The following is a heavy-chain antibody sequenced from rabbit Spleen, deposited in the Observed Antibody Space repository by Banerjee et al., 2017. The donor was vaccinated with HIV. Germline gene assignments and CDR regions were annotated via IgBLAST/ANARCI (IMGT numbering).Heavy chain of an antibody. J-gene: IGHJ4*01. CDR2: IYIGVGEST. CDR1: GVSFTSNYY. Sequence: QSLEESGGDLVKPEGSLTLTCTASGVSFTSNYYMCWVRQAPGKGPEWIACIYIGVGESTYYASWAKGRFTISKTSSTTVTLQMTSLTAADTATYFCARDLVVAIGWNFNLWGPGTLVTVS. CDR3: ARDLVVAIGWNFNL. D-gene: IGHD5-1*01. V-gene: IGHV1S40*01.